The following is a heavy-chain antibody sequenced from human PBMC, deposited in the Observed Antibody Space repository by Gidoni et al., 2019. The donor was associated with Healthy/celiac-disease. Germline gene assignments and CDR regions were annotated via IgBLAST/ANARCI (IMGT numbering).Heavy chain of an antibody. D-gene: IGHD1-1*01. CDR2: IYTSGST. CDR1: GGSLSSGSSH. J-gene: IGHJ6*02. Sequence: QVQLQESGPGLVKPSQTLSLTCTVPGGSLSSGSSHGSWSRQPAGKGLEWMGRIYTSGSTNYNPSVKSRVTISVDTSKNQFSLKLSSVTAADTAVYYCAREDDNPYYYYGMDVWGQGTTVTVSS. V-gene: IGHV4-61*02. CDR3: AREDDNPYYYYGMDV.